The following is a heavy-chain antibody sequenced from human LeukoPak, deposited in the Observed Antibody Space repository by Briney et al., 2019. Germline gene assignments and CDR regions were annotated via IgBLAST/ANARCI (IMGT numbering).Heavy chain of an antibody. J-gene: IGHJ4*02. CDR3: AKSPVSSCRGSFCYPFDY. V-gene: IGHV3-23*01. CDR1: GFTFSSYG. D-gene: IGHD2-15*01. CDR2: ISGSGGST. Sequence: GGSLRLSCAASGFTFSSYGMGWVRQAPGKGLEWVSAISGSGGSTYYADSVKGRFTISRDNSKNTLYLQMNSLRAEDTAVYYCAKSPVSSCRGSFCYPFDYWGQGNLVTVSS.